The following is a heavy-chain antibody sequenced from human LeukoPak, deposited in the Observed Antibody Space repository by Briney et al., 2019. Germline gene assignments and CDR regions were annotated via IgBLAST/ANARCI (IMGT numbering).Heavy chain of an antibody. D-gene: IGHD4-17*01. J-gene: IGHJ4*02. Sequence: GGSLRLSCAASGFTYSLFWMSWVRQVPGKGLEWVANIKQDGSEKYYVDSVKGRFTISRDNAGRSLYLQMNSLRAEDTAVYYCARGFASGDYGADWGQGTLVTVSS. CDR1: GFTYSLFW. V-gene: IGHV3-7*01. CDR2: IKQDGSEK. CDR3: ARGFASGDYGAD.